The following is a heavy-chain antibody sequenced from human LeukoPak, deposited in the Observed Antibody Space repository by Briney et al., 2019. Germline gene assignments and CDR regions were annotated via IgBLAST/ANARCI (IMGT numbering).Heavy chain of an antibody. J-gene: IGHJ4*02. CDR3: ARSIVPGTRKVDY. CDR2: IYYNGDT. D-gene: IGHD6-19*01. CDR1: GGSISSSSYY. Sequence: PSETLSLTCTVSGGSISSSSYYWGWIRQPPGKGLEWIGNIYYNGDTYYNPSLKSRVTISVDTSKNQFSLKLSSVTAADKAVYYCARSIVPGTRKVDYWGQRTLVTVSS. V-gene: IGHV4-39*01.